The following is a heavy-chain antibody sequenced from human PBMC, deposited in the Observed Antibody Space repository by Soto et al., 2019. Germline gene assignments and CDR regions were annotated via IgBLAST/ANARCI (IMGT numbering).Heavy chain of an antibody. CDR2: IWYDGSNK. V-gene: IGHV3-33*01. CDR3: AREPGYYYDSSGYLGDYYYYGMDV. D-gene: IGHD3-22*01. Sequence: GGSLRLSCAASGFTFSSYGMHWVRQAPGKGLEWVAVIWYDGSNKYYADSVKGRFTISRGNSKNTLYLQMNSLRAEDTAVYYCAREPGYYYDSSGYLGDYYYYGMDVWGQGTTVTVSS. J-gene: IGHJ6*02. CDR1: GFTFSSYG.